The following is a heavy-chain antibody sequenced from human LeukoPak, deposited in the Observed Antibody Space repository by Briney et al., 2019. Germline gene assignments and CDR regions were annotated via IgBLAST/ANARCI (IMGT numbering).Heavy chain of an antibody. CDR1: GGSFSDYY. CDR2: IYATGTV. Sequence: PSETPSLTCTVSGGSFSDYYWNWIRQSAGKGLEWIGRIYATGTVNYNPSLQSRVTVSVDTSKNQFSLNLRSMTAADTAIYYCAREYNYNRYFDSWGQGILVTVSS. J-gene: IGHJ4*02. V-gene: IGHV4-4*07. D-gene: IGHD1-20*01. CDR3: AREYNYNRYFDS.